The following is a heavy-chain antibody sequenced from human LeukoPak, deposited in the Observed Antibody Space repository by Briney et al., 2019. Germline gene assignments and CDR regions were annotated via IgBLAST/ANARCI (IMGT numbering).Heavy chain of an antibody. CDR3: AKDRGIAAAGPFDY. V-gene: IGHV3-30*18. CDR1: GFTFSSYT. Sequence: PGRSLRLSCAASGFTFSSYTMHWVRQAPGKGLEWVAVISYDGSNKYYADSVKGRFTISRDNSKNTLYLQMNSLRAEDTAVYYCAKDRGIAAAGPFDYWGQGTLVTVSS. CDR2: ISYDGSNK. D-gene: IGHD6-13*01. J-gene: IGHJ4*02.